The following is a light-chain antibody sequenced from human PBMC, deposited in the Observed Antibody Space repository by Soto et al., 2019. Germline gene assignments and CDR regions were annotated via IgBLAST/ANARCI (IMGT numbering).Light chain of an antibody. V-gene: IGKV3-11*01. Sequence: EVLLTQSPFTLSLSPVEIANLSFMASQSFRRPLAGYQQKRGQARRLLIYDAYNSATGLAPRFSGSGSGTDFTLTISSLEPEDSAVYYCQQRHMWPITFGQGTRLEIK. CDR3: QQRHMWPIT. CDR1: QSFRRP. CDR2: DAY. J-gene: IGKJ5*01.